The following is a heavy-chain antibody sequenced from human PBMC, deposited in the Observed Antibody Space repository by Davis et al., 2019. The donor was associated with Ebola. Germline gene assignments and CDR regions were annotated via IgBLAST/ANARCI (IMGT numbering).Heavy chain of an antibody. CDR3: SRFGEGAY. J-gene: IGHJ4*02. V-gene: IGHV4-39*07. CDR2: IFYSGST. CDR1: GGSISSSYYY. D-gene: IGHD2-21*01. Sequence: PSETLSLTCTVSGGSISSSYYYWGRIRQPPGKGLEWIGSIFYSGSTYYNPSLKSRVTISVDTSKNQFSLNLSSVTAADTAVYFCSRFGEGAYWGQGTLVTVSS.